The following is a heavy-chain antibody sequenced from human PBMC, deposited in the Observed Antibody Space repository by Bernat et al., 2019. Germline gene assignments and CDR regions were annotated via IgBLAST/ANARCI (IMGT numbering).Heavy chain of an antibody. D-gene: IGHD3-22*01. J-gene: IGHJ6*02. CDR3: ARDYYYDSSGYYPYYYYYGMDV. CDR2: ISAYNGNT. CDR1: GYTFTSYG. V-gene: IGHV1-18*01. Sequence: QVQLVQSGAEVKKPGASVKVSCKASGYTFTSYGISWVRQAPGQGPEWMGWISAYNGNTNYAQKLQGRVTMTTDTSTSTAYMELRSLRSDDTAVYYCARDYYYDSSGYYPYYYYYGMDVWGQGTTVTVSS.